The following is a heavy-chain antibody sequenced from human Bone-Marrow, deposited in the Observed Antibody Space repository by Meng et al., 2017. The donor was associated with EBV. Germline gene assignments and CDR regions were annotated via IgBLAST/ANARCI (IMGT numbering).Heavy chain of an antibody. D-gene: IGHD6-13*01. Sequence: VQRQQPGHGMVKPSGTLSLTCAVSGGSISSSTWWSWVRQPPGKGLEWIGEIYHSGSTNYNPSLKSRVTISVDKSKNQFSLKLSSVTAADTAVYYCASLAAAGPPFDYWGQGTLVTVSS. CDR2: IYHSGST. J-gene: IGHJ4*02. CDR3: ASLAAAGPPFDY. V-gene: IGHV4-4*02. CDR1: GGSISSSTW.